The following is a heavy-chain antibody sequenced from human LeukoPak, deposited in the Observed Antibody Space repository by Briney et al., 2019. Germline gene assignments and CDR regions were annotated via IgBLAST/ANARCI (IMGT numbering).Heavy chain of an antibody. J-gene: IGHJ4*02. V-gene: IGHV3-21*01. CDR3: AGDSVEGSSYDPTYCFDY. D-gene: IGHD5-18*01. CDR1: GFTFSSYS. CDR2: ISSSSSYI. Sequence: PGGSLRLSCAASGFTFSSYSMNWVRQAPGKGLEWVSSISSSSSYIYYADSVKGRFTISRDNAKNSLYLQMNSLRAEDTAVFYCAGDSVEGSSYDPTYCFDYWGQGTLVTVSS.